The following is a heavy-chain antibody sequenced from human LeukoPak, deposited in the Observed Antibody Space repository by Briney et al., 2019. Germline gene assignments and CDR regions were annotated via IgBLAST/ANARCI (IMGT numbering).Heavy chain of an antibody. V-gene: IGHV3-30*02. D-gene: IGHD1-14*01. J-gene: IGHJ6*03. Sequence: GGSLRLSCVASGFTFSNYGMHWVRQAPGKGLEWVAFIRYDGSNKYYADSVKGRFTISRDNSKNTLYLQMNSLRAEDTAVYYCAKDFNKPEPSNYYYYVDVWGKGTTVTVSS. CDR3: AKDFNKPEPSNYYYYVDV. CDR1: GFTFSNYG. CDR2: IRYDGSNK.